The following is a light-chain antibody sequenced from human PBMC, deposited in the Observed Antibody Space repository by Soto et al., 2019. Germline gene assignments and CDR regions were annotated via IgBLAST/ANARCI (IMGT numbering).Light chain of an antibody. CDR2: DVS. V-gene: IGLV2-14*01. Sequence: QPVLTQPASVSGSPGQSITISCTGTSSDVGTYNYVSWYQQHPGKAPKLMIYDVSSRPSGVSNRFSGSKSGNTASLTISGLQAEDDADYYCSSYTSSSTVVFGGGTKLTVL. CDR3: SSYTSSSTVV. CDR1: SSDVGTYNY. J-gene: IGLJ2*01.